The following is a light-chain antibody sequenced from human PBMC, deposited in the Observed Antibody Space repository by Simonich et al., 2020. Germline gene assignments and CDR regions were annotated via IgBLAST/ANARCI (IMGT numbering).Light chain of an antibody. Sequence: QSALTQPASVSGSPGQSITISCTGTSSDVGGYNYVSWYQQHPGKAPQLMIYDVSKRPSWVSNRFSGSKAGNTASLTISGLQAEDEADYYCSSDTSSSTWVFGGGTKLTVL. CDR3: SSDTSSSTWV. CDR1: SSDVGGYNY. CDR2: DVS. J-gene: IGLJ3*02. V-gene: IGLV2-14*01.